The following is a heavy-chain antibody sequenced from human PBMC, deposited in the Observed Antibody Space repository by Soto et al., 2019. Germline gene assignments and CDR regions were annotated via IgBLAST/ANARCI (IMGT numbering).Heavy chain of an antibody. CDR1: GYTFTSYG. J-gene: IGHJ4*02. Sequence: ASVKVSCKASGYTFTSYGISWVRQAPGQGLEWMGWISAYNGNTNYAQKLQGRVTMTTDTSTSTAYMELRSLRSDDTAVYYCARDVEGYCSGGSCPPFDYWGQGTLVTVSS. V-gene: IGHV1-18*01. CDR2: ISAYNGNT. CDR3: ARDVEGYCSGGSCPPFDY. D-gene: IGHD2-15*01.